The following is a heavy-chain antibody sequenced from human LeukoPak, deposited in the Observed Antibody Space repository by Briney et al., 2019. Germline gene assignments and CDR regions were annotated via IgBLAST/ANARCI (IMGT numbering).Heavy chain of an antibody. J-gene: IGHJ3*02. CDR3: ARGSSGGDPPFDI. Sequence: GGSLRLSCTVSGFTFSSNSMSWVRQAPGKGLEWVSGINWNGGSTGYADSVKGRFTISRDNAKNSLYLQMNSLRAEDTALYYCARGSSGGDPPFDIWGQGTMVTVSS. CDR1: GFTFSSNS. V-gene: IGHV3-20*04. D-gene: IGHD2-21*02. CDR2: INWNGGST.